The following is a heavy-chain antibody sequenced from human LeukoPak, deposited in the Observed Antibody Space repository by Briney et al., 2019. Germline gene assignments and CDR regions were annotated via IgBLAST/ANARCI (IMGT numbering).Heavy chain of an antibody. J-gene: IGHJ4*02. CDR3: ARRNGYYYDSSGYYFDY. V-gene: IGHV3-21*04. Sequence: GGSLRLSCAASGFTFSSYAMSWVRQAPGKGLEWVSSISSSSSYIYYADSVKGRFTISRDNAKNSLYLQMNSLRAEDTAVYYCARRNGYYYDSSGYYFDYWGQGTLVTVSS. CDR2: ISSSSSYI. D-gene: IGHD3-22*01. CDR1: GFTFSSYA.